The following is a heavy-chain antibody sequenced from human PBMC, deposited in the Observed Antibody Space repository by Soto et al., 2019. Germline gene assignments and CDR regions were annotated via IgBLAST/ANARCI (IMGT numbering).Heavy chain of an antibody. J-gene: IGHJ6*02. CDR3: NRQRTGTAYYYYYGMDV. V-gene: IGHV3-73*02. CDR2: IRSKANSYAT. Sequence: EVQLVESGGGLVQPGGSLKLSCAASGFTFSGSAMHWVRQASGKGLEWVGRIRSKANSYATAYAASVKGRFTISRDDSKNMEYLQRNSLKPEDTAVYYCNRQRTGTAYYYYYGMDVWGQGTTVTASS. CDR1: GFTFSGSA. D-gene: IGHD1-7*01.